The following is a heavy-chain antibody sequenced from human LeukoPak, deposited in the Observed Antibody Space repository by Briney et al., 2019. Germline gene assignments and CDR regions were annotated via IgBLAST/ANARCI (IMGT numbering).Heavy chain of an antibody. CDR1: GGSISSYY. Sequence: SETLSLTCTVSGGSISSYYWSWIRQPPGKGLEWIGYIYYSGSTNYNPSLKSRVTISVDTSKNQFSLKLNSVTAADTAVYYCARHEPYYYYYGMDVWGQGTTVTVSS. J-gene: IGHJ6*02. V-gene: IGHV4-59*08. CDR3: ARHEPYYYYYGMDV. CDR2: IYYSGST.